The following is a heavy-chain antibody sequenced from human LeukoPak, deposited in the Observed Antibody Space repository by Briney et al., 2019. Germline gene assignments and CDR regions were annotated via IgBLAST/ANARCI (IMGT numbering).Heavy chain of an antibody. CDR3: AREISLAAAGTRYNWFDP. J-gene: IGHJ5*02. Sequence: PGGSPRLSCAASGFTVSSNYMSWVRQAPGKGLEWVSVIYSGGSTYYADSVKGRFTISRDNSKNTLYLQMNSLRAEDTAVYYCAREISLAAAGTRYNWFDPWGQGTLVTVSS. CDR2: IYSGGST. CDR1: GFTVSSNY. V-gene: IGHV3-53*01. D-gene: IGHD6-13*01.